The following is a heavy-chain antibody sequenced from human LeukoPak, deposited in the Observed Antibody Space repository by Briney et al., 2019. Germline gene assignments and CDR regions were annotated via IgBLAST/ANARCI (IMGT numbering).Heavy chain of an antibody. Sequence: SETLSLICTVSGGSISSYYWSWIRQPPGKGLEWIGYIYYSGSTNYNPSLKSRVTISVDTSKNQFSLKLSSVTAADTAVYYCARVYDILTDYYFDYWGQGTLVTVSS. D-gene: IGHD3-9*01. V-gene: IGHV4-59*01. J-gene: IGHJ4*02. CDR1: GGSISSYY. CDR3: ARVYDILTDYYFDY. CDR2: IYYSGST.